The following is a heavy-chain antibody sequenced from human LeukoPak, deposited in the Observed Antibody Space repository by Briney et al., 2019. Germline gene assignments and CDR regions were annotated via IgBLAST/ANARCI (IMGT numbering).Heavy chain of an antibody. V-gene: IGHV4-61*01. CDR1: GGSVSSGSYY. J-gene: IGHJ4*02. CDR2: IYYSGST. CDR3: ARGKGGGYCYVKQIPSTYYFDY. Sequence: SETLSLTCTVSGGSVSSGSYYWSWIRQPPGKGLEWIGYIYYSGSTNYNPSLKSRVTISVDTSKNQFSLKLSSVTAADTAVYYCARGKGGGYCYVKQIPSTYYFDYWGQGTLVTVSS. D-gene: IGHD2-21*01.